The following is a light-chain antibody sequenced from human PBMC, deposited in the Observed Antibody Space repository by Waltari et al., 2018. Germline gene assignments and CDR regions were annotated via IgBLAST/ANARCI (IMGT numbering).Light chain of an antibody. CDR1: TGHSTHV. CDR3: QTGGHGTWV. V-gene: IGLV4-69*01. Sequence: QLVLTQSPSASASLGASVKLTCTLRTGHSTHVIAWLQKRPEKGPRFVMKVNIDGSHSKGDELSARFTAASSGAERYLTIYGLQSADEAGYYCQTGGHGTWVFGGGTKLTVL. J-gene: IGLJ3*02. CDR2: VNIDGSH.